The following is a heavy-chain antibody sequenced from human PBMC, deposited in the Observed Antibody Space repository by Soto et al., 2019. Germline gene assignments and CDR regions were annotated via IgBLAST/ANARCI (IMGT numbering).Heavy chain of an antibody. V-gene: IGHV4-39*01. CDR1: GGYIVNLSYY. Sequence: SLPQPLTNTVAGGYIVNLSYYRIRISQPPGKGLEWIGSIYYSGSTNYNPSLKSRVTMSVDTSKAQFSLKLSSVTAADTAVYYCARHSAAGTTSVNYWGQGTLVTVSS. CDR3: ARHSAAGTTSVNY. D-gene: IGHD6-13*01. J-gene: IGHJ4*02. CDR2: IYYSGST.